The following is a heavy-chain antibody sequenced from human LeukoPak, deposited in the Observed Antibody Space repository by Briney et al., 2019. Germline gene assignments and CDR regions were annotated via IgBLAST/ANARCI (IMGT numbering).Heavy chain of an antibody. J-gene: IGHJ4*02. CDR2: ISGSGGST. CDR1: GFTFTTYW. Sequence: GGSLRLSCAASGFTFTTYWMSWVRQAPGKGLEWVSAISGSGGSTYYADSVKGRFTISRDNSKNTLYLQMNSLRAEDTAVYYCAKEEAKYSSSWGGYWGQGTLVTVSS. D-gene: IGHD6-13*01. CDR3: AKEEAKYSSSWGGY. V-gene: IGHV3-23*01.